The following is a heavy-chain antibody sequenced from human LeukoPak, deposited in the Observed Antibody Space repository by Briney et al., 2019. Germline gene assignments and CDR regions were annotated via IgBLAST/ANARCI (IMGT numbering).Heavy chain of an antibody. J-gene: IGHJ6*03. CDR3: ARVFDSGSQAYFYYMDV. V-gene: IGHV4-59*01. CDR2: IYSSGST. Sequence: SETLSLTCNVSGGSIRGYYWSWIRQPPGKGLEWIGYIYSSGSTNYNPSLKSRVTMSVDTSKNQFSLKVSSVTAADTAVYYCARVFDSGSQAYFYYMDVWGKGTAVTIFS. CDR1: GGSIRGYY. D-gene: IGHD3-10*01.